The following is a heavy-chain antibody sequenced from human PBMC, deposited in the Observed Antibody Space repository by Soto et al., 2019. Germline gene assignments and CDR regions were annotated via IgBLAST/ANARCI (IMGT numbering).Heavy chain of an antibody. D-gene: IGHD3-10*01. CDR1: GLTFGSRA. J-gene: IGHJ4*02. CDR2: ITDTGGDA. CDR3: ARGSTESYPGSRIFDF. V-gene: IGHV3-23*01. Sequence: GGSLRLSCVASGLTFGSRAMTWVRQAPGEGLQWVSTITDTGGDAKYADSVRGRFVISRDNSKKTLYLQMTSLTAEDSAMYYCARGSTESYPGSRIFDFWGRGTLVTVS.